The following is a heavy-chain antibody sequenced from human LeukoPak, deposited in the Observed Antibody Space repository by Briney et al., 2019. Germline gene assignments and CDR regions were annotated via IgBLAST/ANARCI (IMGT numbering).Heavy chain of an antibody. D-gene: IGHD3-3*01. CDR3: ARGPYDFWSGDNWFYP. J-gene: IGHJ5*02. CDR1: GYSFTSYW. Sequence: KAGESLKISCKGSGYSFTSYWIGWVRQMPGKGLEWMGIIYPGDSDTRYSPSFQGQVTISADKSISTAYLQWSSLKASDTAMYYCARGPYDFWSGDNWFYPWGQGTLVTVSS. V-gene: IGHV5-51*01. CDR2: IYPGDSDT.